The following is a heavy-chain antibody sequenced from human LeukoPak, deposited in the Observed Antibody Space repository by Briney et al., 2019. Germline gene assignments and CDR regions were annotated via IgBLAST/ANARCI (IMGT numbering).Heavy chain of an antibody. J-gene: IGHJ4*02. D-gene: IGHD4-17*01. CDR3: ARDQNYGDSPYFDY. V-gene: IGHV4-4*07. CDR1: GGSISSYY. CDR2: IYTSGST. Sequence: SETLSLTCTVSGGSISSYYWSWIRHPAAKGLERIGRIYTSGSTNYNPSLKSRVTISVDKSKNQFSLKLSSVTAADTAVYYCARDQNYGDSPYFDYWGQGTLVTVSS.